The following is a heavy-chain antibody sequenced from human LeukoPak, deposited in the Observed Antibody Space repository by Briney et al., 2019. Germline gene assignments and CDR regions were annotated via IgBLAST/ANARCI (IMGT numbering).Heavy chain of an antibody. CDR3: ARQAYCGGDCSGPFDY. Sequence: GESLKTSCKGSGYSFTSYWIGWVRQMPGKGLEWMGIIYPGDSDTRYSPSFQGQVTISADKSISTAYLQWSSLKASDTAMYYCARQAYCGGDCSGPFDYWGQGTLVTVSS. J-gene: IGHJ4*02. CDR2: IYPGDSDT. V-gene: IGHV5-51*01. D-gene: IGHD2-21*02. CDR1: GYSFTSYW.